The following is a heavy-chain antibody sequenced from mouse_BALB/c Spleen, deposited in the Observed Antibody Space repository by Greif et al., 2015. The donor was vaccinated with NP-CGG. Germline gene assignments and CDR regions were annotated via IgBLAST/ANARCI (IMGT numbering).Heavy chain of an antibody. Sequence: VQLQQSGAELAKPGASVKMSCKASGYTFTSYWMHWVKQRPGQGLEWIGYINPSTGYTEYNQKFKDKATLTADESSSTAYLQLSSLTSEDSAVYYCARRGDYDGFDYWGQGTTLTVSS. V-gene: IGHV1-7*01. CDR1: GYTFTSYW. J-gene: IGHJ2*01. D-gene: IGHD2-4*01. CDR3: ARRGDYDGFDY. CDR2: INPSTGYT.